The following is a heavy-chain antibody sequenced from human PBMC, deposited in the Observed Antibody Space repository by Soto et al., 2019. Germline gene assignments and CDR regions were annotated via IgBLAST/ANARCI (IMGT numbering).Heavy chain of an antibody. Sequence: GGSLRLSCAASGFTFSSYAMSWVRQAPGKGLEWVSAISGSGGSTYYADSVKGRFTISRDNSKNTLYLQMNSLRAEDTAVYYCAKSTHYYDSSGYKDWGQGTLVTVSS. J-gene: IGHJ4*02. CDR1: GFTFSSYA. D-gene: IGHD3-22*01. CDR2: ISGSGGST. V-gene: IGHV3-23*01. CDR3: AKSTHYYDSSGYKD.